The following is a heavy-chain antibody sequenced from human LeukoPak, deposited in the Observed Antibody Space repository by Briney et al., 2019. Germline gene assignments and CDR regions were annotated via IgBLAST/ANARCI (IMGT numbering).Heavy chain of an antibody. CDR2: IGSTSNYI. CDR1: GFTFSSYS. J-gene: IGHJ3*02. D-gene: IGHD1-26*01. Sequence: GGSLRLSCAASGFTFSSYSMNWVRQAPGKGLEWVSSIGSTSNYIYSADSVKGRFTISRDNAKNSVYLQMNSLRAEDTTVYYCARAHSGSYLGDAFDIWGQGTMVTVSS. V-gene: IGHV3-21*01. CDR3: ARAHSGSYLGDAFDI.